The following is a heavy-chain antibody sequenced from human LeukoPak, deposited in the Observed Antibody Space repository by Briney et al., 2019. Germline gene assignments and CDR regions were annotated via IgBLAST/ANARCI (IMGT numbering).Heavy chain of an antibody. CDR3: ARERSRGGSYYVGYSAFDI. CDR2: ISSSSSYI. CDR1: GFTVSSNY. Sequence: GGSLRLSCAASGFTVSSNYMSWVRQPPGKGLEWVSSISSSSSYIYYADSVKGRFTISRDNAKNSLYLQMNSLRAEDTAVYYCARERSRGGSYYVGYSAFDIWGQGTMVTVSS. J-gene: IGHJ3*02. V-gene: IGHV3-21*01. D-gene: IGHD1-26*01.